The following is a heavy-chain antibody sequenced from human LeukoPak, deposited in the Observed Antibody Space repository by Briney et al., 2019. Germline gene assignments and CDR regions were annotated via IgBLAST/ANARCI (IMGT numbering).Heavy chain of an antibody. J-gene: IGHJ4*02. D-gene: IGHD2-15*01. V-gene: IGHV3-23*01. CDR3: ARPIVVVVAATDY. CDR1: GFTFSSYA. CDR2: ISGSGGST. Sequence: GGSLRLSCAASGFTFSSYAMSWVRQAPGKGLEWASAISGSGGSTYYADSVKGRFTISRDNSKNTLYLQMNSLRAEDTAVYYCARPIVVVVAATDYWGQGTLVTVSS.